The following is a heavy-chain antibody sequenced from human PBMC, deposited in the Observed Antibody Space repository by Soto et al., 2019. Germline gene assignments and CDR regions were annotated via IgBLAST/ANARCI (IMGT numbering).Heavy chain of an antibody. J-gene: IGHJ4*02. CDR2: IIPIFGTA. D-gene: IGHD3-10*01. CDR1: GCTFSSYA. Sequence: GASVKVSCKASGCTFSSYASSWVRQAPGQGLGWMGGIIPIFGTANYAQKFQGRVTITADESTSTAYMELSSLRSEDTAVYYCARGGPNGRLHYFICMGKGTLVSFSS. CDR3: ARGGPNGRLHYFIC. V-gene: IGHV1-69*13.